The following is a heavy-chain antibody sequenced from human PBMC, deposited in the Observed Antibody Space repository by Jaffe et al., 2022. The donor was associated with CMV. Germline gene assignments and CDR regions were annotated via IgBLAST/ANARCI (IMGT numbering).Heavy chain of an antibody. V-gene: IGHV1-18*01. J-gene: IGHJ6*02. CDR2: SSTYRRNT. CDR1: GYTITDYG. CDR3: VRDNYSSGDGLDV. D-gene: IGHD6-19*01. Sequence: QVQLVQSGPEVKKPGASVKVSCKTSGYTITDYGVSWVRQAPGQGLEWMGWSSTYRRNTNYAPNFQGRVTMTTDTSTNTLYMELRSLVSDDTAVYYCVRDNYSSGDGLDVWGQGTTVTVSS.